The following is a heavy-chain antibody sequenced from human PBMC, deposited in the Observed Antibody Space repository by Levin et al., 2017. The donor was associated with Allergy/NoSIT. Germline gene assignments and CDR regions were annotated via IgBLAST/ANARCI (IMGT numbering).Heavy chain of an antibody. Sequence: ASVKVSCKASGYTFIGHYVHWVRQAPGQGLEWMGWINPRSGGTDYAQKFQGRVTMTRDTSISTVYMELSSLRSDDTSVYYCARVPSGWYREAYFDYWGQGTRVTVSS. V-gene: IGHV1-2*02. J-gene: IGHJ4*02. CDR3: ARVPSGWYREAYFDY. CDR2: INPRSGGT. CDR1: GYTFIGHY. D-gene: IGHD6-19*01.